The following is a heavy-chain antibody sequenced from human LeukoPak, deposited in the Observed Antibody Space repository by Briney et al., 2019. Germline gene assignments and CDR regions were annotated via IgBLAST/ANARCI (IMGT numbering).Heavy chain of an antibody. CDR2: IYYSGST. CDR1: GGSVSSGNYY. CDR3: ARGGLVAHS. V-gene: IGHV4-61*01. Sequence: SETLSLTCTVSGGSVSSGNYYWSWIRQPPGKGLEWIGYIYYSGSTNYNPSLKSRVTISVDTSKNQFSLKLSSVTAADTAVYYCARGGLVAHSWGQGTLVTVSS. D-gene: IGHD2-15*01. J-gene: IGHJ4*02.